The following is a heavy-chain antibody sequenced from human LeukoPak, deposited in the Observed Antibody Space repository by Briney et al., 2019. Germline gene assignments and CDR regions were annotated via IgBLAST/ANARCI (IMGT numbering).Heavy chain of an antibody. CDR3: ARGLLLRYFDWLSPDAFDI. Sequence: SGTLSLTCTVSGGSLSTTSWWVWLRQPPGKGLEWIGEVYYTGGGNNNYNPSLKSRATISIDTSRNQFSLKLRSVTAADTAVYYCARGLLLRYFDWLSPDAFDIWGQGTMVIVSS. CDR1: GGSLSTTSW. CDR2: VYYTGGGNN. J-gene: IGHJ3*02. V-gene: IGHV4-4*02. D-gene: IGHD3-9*01.